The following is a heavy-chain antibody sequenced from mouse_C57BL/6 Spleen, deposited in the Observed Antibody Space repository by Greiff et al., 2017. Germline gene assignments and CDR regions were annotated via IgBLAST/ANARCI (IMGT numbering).Heavy chain of an antibody. Sequence: VQLQQSGPELVKPGASVKISCKASGYSFTDYYMNWVKQSDGKGLEWIGVINPKHGTTSYNQKFKGKATLTVDKSSSTAYMQLSSLTSEDSAVYDGARGDYYYGRDVDYWGQGTTLTVSS. V-gene: IGHV1-39*01. CDR1: GYSFTDYY. CDR2: INPKHGTT. J-gene: IGHJ2*01. CDR3: ARGDYYYGRDVDY. D-gene: IGHD1-1*01.